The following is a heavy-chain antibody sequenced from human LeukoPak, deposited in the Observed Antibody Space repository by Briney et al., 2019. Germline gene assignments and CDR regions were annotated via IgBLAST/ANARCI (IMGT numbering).Heavy chain of an antibody. V-gene: IGHV1-2*02. CDR1: GYTFTSYD. CDR3: ARAEAIGHKYYYYYYMDV. D-gene: IGHD2-2*01. Sequence: ASAKVSCKASGYTFTSYDINWVRQATGQGLEWMGWINPNSGGTNYAQKFQGRVTMTRDTSISTAYMELSRLRSDDTAVYYCARAEAIGHKYYYYYYMDVWGKGTTVTVSS. CDR2: INPNSGGT. J-gene: IGHJ6*03.